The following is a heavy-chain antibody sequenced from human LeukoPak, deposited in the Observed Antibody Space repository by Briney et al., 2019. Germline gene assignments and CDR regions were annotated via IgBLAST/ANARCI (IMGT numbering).Heavy chain of an antibody. Sequence: GGSLRLSCSASGFIFNTFGMNWVRQAPGKGLEWVSSITSSTTYTYYADSVKGRFTISRDNAKNSLLLQMNSLRVEDTAVYYCASRSSWCDPFDYWGQGTLVTVSS. D-gene: IGHD6-13*01. J-gene: IGHJ4*02. CDR1: GFIFNTFG. CDR3: ASRSSWCDPFDY. CDR2: ITSSTTYT. V-gene: IGHV3-21*01.